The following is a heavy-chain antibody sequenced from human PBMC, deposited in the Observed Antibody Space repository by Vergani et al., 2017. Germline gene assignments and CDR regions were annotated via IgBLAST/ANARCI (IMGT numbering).Heavy chain of an antibody. CDR1: GFTFSSYW. D-gene: IGHD5-12*01. J-gene: IGHJ6*02. V-gene: IGHV3-74*01. CDR2: INSDGSST. Sequence: EVQLVESGGGLVQPGGSPRLSCAASGFTFSSYWMHWVRQAPGKGLVWVSRINSDGSSTSYADSVKGRFTISRDNAKNTLYLQMNSLRAEDTAVYYCARGGYDLEYYYYGMDVWGQGTTVTVSS. CDR3: ARGGYDLEYYYYGMDV.